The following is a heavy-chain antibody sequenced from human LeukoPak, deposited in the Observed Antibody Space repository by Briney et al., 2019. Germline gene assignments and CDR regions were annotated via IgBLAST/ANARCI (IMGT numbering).Heavy chain of an antibody. CDR2: IYHSGST. CDR1: GYSISSGYY. Sequence: SSETLSLTCTVSGYSISSGYYWGWIRQPPGKGLEWIGSIYHSGSTYYNPSLKSRVTISVDTSKNQFSLKLSSVTAADTAVYYCARGDGTIFGVVITGGFDYWGQGTLVTVSS. CDR3: ARGDGTIFGVVITGGFDY. V-gene: IGHV4-38-2*02. J-gene: IGHJ4*02. D-gene: IGHD3-3*01.